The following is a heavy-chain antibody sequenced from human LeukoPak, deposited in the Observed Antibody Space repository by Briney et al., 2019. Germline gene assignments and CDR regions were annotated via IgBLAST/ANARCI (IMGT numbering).Heavy chain of an antibody. V-gene: IGHV4-4*07. J-gene: IGHJ5*02. D-gene: IGHD1-14*01. Sequence: PSETLSLTCTVSGGSISSYYWSWIRQPAGQGLEWIGRIYTSGSTNYNPSLKSRVTISVDTSKNQFSLKLSSVTAADTAVYYCGRGGMITFDPWGQGTLVTVSS. CDR2: IYTSGST. CDR1: GGSISSYY. CDR3: GRGGMITFDP.